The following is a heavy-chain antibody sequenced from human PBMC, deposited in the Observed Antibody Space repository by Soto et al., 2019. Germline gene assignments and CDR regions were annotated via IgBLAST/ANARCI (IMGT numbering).Heavy chain of an antibody. CDR3: TTEDPLNTY. V-gene: IGHV3-15*01. CDR1: GFTFSNAW. CDR2: IKSKTDGGTT. J-gene: IGHJ4*02. Sequence: PGGSLRLSCAASGFTFSNAWMSWVRQTPGKGLEWVGRIKSKTDGGTTDYAAPVKGRFTISSDDSKNTLYLKVNSLKTDDTAVYYCTTEDPLNTYWGQGTLVTVSS.